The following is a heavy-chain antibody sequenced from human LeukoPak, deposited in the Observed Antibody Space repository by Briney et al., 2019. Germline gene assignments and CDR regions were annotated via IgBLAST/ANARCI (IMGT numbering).Heavy chain of an antibody. V-gene: IGHV3-30*04. CDR2: ISYDGSNK. J-gene: IGHJ3*02. Sequence: GGSLRLSCAASGFTFSSYAMHWVRQAPGKGLEWVAVISYDGSNKYYADSVKGRLTISRDNSKNTLYLQMNSLRAEDTDVYYCAIDSSWGLDSSGYYYLNLAFDIWGQGTMVTVSS. CDR3: AIDSSWGLDSSGYYYLNLAFDI. CDR1: GFTFSSYA. D-gene: IGHD3-22*01.